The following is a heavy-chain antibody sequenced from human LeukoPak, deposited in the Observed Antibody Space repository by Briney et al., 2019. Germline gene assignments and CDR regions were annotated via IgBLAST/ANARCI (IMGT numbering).Heavy chain of an antibody. D-gene: IGHD3-22*01. CDR2: IYYSGST. CDR3: ARTLYYYDSSGYYQAFDI. CDR1: GGSISSSSYY. Sequence: KPSETLSLTCTVSGGSISSSSYYWGWIRQPPGKGLEWIGSIYYSGSTYYNPSLKSRVTISVDTSKNQFSLKLSSVTAADTAVYYCARTLYYYDSSGYYQAFDIWGQGTMVTVSS. J-gene: IGHJ3*02. V-gene: IGHV4-39*01.